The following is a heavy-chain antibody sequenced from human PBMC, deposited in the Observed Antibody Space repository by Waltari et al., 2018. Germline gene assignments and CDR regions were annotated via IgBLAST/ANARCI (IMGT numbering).Heavy chain of an antibody. CDR2: IGSDATNK. J-gene: IGHJ4*02. CDR3: AKGGIPLYAY. Sequence: QVQLVESGGGVVQPGGSLRLSCVASGYSLSKNAMHWIRQAPGKGLEWGATIGSDATNKFYADSVKGRFTISRDNSMNTLHLQMNSLRAEDTGFYYCAKGGIPLYAYWGQGTLVTVSS. V-gene: IGHV3-30*02. CDR1: GYSLSKNA. D-gene: IGHD3-16*01.